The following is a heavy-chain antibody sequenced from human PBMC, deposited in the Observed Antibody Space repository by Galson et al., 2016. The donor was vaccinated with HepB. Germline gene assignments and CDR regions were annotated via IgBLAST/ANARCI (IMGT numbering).Heavy chain of an antibody. J-gene: IGHJ6*02. Sequence: SLRLSCAASGFTFSDHYMNWFRKTPGKGLVWVSFISNGGHTRTYADSVKGRFTISRDNANNSLFLQMNSLRADDTAVYYCSTPGGYGANFYDNGLDVWGQGTTVIVSS. CDR1: GFTFSDHY. CDR3: STPGGYGANFYDNGLDV. D-gene: IGHD4-23*01. V-gene: IGHV3-11*04. CDR2: ISNGGHTR.